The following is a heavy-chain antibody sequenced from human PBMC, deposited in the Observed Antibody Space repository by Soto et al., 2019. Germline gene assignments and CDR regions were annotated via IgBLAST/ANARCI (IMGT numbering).Heavy chain of an antibody. CDR3: ARGNGGSSYYYYYGMDV. CDR1: GFTFSSYA. D-gene: IGHD6-6*01. V-gene: IGHV3-21*01. CDR2: ISSSSSYI. J-gene: IGHJ6*02. Sequence: GGSLALSFAASGFTFSSYAMSWVRQAPGKGLEWVSSISSSSSYIYYADSVKGRFTISRDNAKNSLYLQMNSLRAEDTAVYYCARGNGGSSYYYYYGMDVWGQGTTVTLSS.